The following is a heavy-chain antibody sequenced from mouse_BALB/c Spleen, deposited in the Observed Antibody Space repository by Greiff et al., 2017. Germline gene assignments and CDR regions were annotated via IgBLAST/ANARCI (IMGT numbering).Heavy chain of an antibody. J-gene: IGHJ3*01. CDR3: AGYGGGFAY. D-gene: IGHD1-1*02. V-gene: IGHV1-9*01. CDR1: GYTFSSYW. Sequence: VQLQQSGAELVRPGSSVKISCKATGYTFSSYWIEWVKQRPGHGLEWIGEILPGSGSTNYNEKFKGKATFTADTSSNTAYMQLSSLTSEDSAVYYCAGYGGGFAYWGQGTLVTVSA. CDR2: ILPGSGST.